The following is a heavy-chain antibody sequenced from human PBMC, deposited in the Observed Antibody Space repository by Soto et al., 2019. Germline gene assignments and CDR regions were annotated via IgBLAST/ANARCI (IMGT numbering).Heavy chain of an antibody. CDR1: GFTFSNYG. D-gene: IGHD5-12*01. V-gene: IGHV3-33*01. CDR2: IWYDGSNK. CDR3: ARDPVRGLQFPPVY. J-gene: IGHJ4*02. Sequence: QVQLVESGGGVVQPGRSLRLSCAASGFTFSNYGMHWVRQAPGKGLEWVAIIWYDGSNKYYADSVKGRFTISRDNSKNTLYLQMNSLRAEDTAVYYCARDPVRGLQFPPVYWGQGTLVTVSS.